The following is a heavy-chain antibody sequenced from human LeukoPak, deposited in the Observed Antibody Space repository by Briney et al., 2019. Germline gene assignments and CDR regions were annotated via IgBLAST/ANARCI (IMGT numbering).Heavy chain of an antibody. CDR2: SNHSEGT. V-gene: IGHV4-34*01. J-gene: IGHJ5*02. CDR1: GESFSEYY. Sequence: PSETLSLTCAVYGESFSEYYWSWIRQPPGQGLEWIGQSNHSEGTNYHPSLKTRVTISLDTSKTQVSLKLRSVTAADTAVYYCAFEGPVSGYAFDPWGEGALGAVSS. CDR3: AFEGPVSGYAFDP. D-gene: IGHD5-12*01.